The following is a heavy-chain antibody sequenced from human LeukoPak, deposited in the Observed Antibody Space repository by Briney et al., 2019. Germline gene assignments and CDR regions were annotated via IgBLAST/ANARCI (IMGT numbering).Heavy chain of an antibody. CDR3: ARGGNYWPQWWFDP. J-gene: IGHJ5*02. CDR1: GFTFSSYG. D-gene: IGHD1-26*01. Sequence: GSLRLSCAASGFTFSSYGMHWVRQPPGKGLEWIGSIYYSGSTYYNPSLKSRVTISVDTSKNQFSLELNSVTPADTAVYYCARGGNYWPQWWFDPWGRGTLVSVSS. CDR2: IYYSGST. V-gene: IGHV4-39*07.